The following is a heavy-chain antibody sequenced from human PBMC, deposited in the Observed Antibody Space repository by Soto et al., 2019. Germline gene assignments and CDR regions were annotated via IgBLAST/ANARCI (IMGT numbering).Heavy chain of an antibody. CDR3: RTYYYDSSGPPDADY. CDR1: GYSFTSYW. D-gene: IGHD3-22*01. CDR2: IYPGDSDT. J-gene: IGHJ4*02. V-gene: IGHV5-51*01. Sequence: GESLKISCKGSGYSFTSYWIGWVRQMPGKGLEWMGIIYPGDSDTRYSPSFQGQVTISADKSISTAYLQWSSLKASDTAMYYCRTYYYDSSGPPDADYWGQGTLVTVSS.